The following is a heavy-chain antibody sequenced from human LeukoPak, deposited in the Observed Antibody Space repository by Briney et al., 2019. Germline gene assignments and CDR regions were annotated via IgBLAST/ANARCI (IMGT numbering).Heavy chain of an antibody. J-gene: IGHJ6*02. CDR3: ARAHCSSTSCYSYYYYGMDV. CDR1: GGSISSYD. D-gene: IGHD2-2*01. V-gene: IGHV4-59*01. CDR2: IYYSGST. Sequence: PSETLSLTCTVSGGSISSYDWSWIRQPPGKGLEWIAYIYYSGSTNYNPSLKSRVTISVDTSKNQFSLKLSSVTAADTAVYYCARAHCSSTSCYSYYYYGMDVWGQGTTVTVSS.